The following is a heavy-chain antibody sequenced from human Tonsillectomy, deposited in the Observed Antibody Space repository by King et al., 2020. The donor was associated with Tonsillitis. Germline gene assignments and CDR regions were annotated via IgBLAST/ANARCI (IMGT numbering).Heavy chain of an antibody. V-gene: IGHV3-11*01. Sequence: QVQLVESGGGLVKPGGSLRLSCVASGFTFSDYYMSWIRQAPGKGLEWVSYISGSGNTIYYTDSVKGRFTISRDNAKNSLYLQMNSLRADDTAVYYCARAVDYRVNGFDPWGQGTLVTVSS. CDR2: ISGSGNTI. D-gene: IGHD4-11*01. CDR3: ARAVDYRVNGFDP. CDR1: GFTFSDYY. J-gene: IGHJ5*02.